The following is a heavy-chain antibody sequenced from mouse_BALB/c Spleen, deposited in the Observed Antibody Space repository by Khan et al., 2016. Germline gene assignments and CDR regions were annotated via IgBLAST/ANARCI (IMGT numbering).Heavy chain of an antibody. Sequence: QVQLQQSGAELARPGAAMKMSCKTSGYIFTSYTIQWIKQRPGQGLEWIGYINTDSAYTDYNHRFKDKATLTADTSSSTAYMQLSSLTSEDSAVXCCAGEDTNYALFDYWGQGTTLTVSS. V-gene: IGHV1-4*01. CDR1: GYIFTSYT. CDR2: INTDSAYT. J-gene: IGHJ2*01. CDR3: AGEDTNYALFDY. D-gene: IGHD2-1*01.